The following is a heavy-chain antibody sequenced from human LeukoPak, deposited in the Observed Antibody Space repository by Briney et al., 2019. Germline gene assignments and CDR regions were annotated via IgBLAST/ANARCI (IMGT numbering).Heavy chain of an antibody. J-gene: IGHJ4*02. Sequence: GASVKVSCKASGGTFSSYAISWVRQAPGQGLEWMGRIIPIFGTANYAQKLQGRVTMTTDTSTSTAYMELRSLRSDDTAVYYCARGTTLRDYWGQGTLVTVSS. CDR1: GGTFSSYA. CDR2: IIPIFGTA. V-gene: IGHV1-69*05. D-gene: IGHD2/OR15-2a*01. CDR3: ARGTTLRDY.